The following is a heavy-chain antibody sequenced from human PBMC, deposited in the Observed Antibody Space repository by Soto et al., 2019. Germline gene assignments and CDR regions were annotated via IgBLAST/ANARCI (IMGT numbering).Heavy chain of an antibody. J-gene: IGHJ4*02. D-gene: IGHD2-15*01. CDR1: GYTFSTYY. CDR2: INPSGDSP. V-gene: IGHV1-46*03. CDR3: AAGHCSGGSCYIIGY. Sequence: QVQLVQSGAEVKKPGASVKVSCKASGYTFSTYYMHWVRQAPGQGLEWVGMINPSGDSPSYAQKFQGRVSMTRDTSTSTVYMELSSLRSEDTALYYCAAGHCSGGSCYIIGYWGQGTLVTVSS.